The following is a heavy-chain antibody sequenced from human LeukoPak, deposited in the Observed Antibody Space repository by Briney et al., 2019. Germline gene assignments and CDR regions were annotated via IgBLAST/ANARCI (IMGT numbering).Heavy chain of an antibody. V-gene: IGHV3-21*01. CDR3: ARRRITMVRGIDY. CDR1: GFTFSSYS. J-gene: IGHJ4*02. Sequence: PGGSLRLSCAASGFTFSSYSMNWVRQAPGKGLEWVSSISSSSSYIYYADSVKGRFTISRDNAKNSLYLQMNSLRAEATAVYYCARRRITMVRGIDYWGRGTLVTVSS. D-gene: IGHD3-10*01. CDR2: ISSSSSYI.